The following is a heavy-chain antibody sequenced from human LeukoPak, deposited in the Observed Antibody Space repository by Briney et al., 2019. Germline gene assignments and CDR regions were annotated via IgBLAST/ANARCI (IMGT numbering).Heavy chain of an antibody. D-gene: IGHD1-26*01. CDR3: ARENIVGATFDY. J-gene: IGHJ4*02. V-gene: IGHV3-30*04. Sequence: GGSLRLSCAASGFTFSSYAMHWVRQAPGKGLEWVAVISYDGSNKYYADSVKGRFTIPRDNSKNTLYLQMNSLRAEDTAVYYCARENIVGATFDYWGQGTLVTVSS. CDR2: ISYDGSNK. CDR1: GFTFSSYA.